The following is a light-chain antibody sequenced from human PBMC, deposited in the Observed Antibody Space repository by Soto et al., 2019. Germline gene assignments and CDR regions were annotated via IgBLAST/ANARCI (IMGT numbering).Light chain of an antibody. CDR2: GAF. CDR1: QSVSYN. V-gene: IGKV3-15*01. J-gene: IGKJ4*01. CDR3: QQYKNWPPLT. Sequence: EIVMTQSPATLPVSPGERATLSCRASQSVSYNLAWYQQKPGQGPRLLIYGAFTRATGIPARFSGSGSGTEFTLTISSLQSEDIAVYYCQQYKNWPPLTFGGGTTVEI.